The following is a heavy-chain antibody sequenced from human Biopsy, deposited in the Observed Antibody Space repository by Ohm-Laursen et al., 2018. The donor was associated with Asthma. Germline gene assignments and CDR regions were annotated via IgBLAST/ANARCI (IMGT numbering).Heavy chain of an antibody. V-gene: IGHV4-59*07. CDR3: ARGVDRVTGLLDHFDS. CDR1: GGSINNFY. D-gene: IGHD2-21*02. CDR2: VYYSGST. J-gene: IGHJ4*02. Sequence: SDTLSLTCTVSGGSINNFYWSWIRQPPGKGLESIGHVYYSGSTNYNPSLKSRVTISIDASKNHFSLKLTSVTAADTAVYYCARGVDRVTGLLDHFDSWGQGTLVTVSS.